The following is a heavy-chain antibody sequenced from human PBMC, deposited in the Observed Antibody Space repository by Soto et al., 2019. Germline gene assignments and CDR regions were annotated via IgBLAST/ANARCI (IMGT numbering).Heavy chain of an antibody. V-gene: IGHV3-23*01. CDR1: GFTFSAYA. CDR2: ISGSGAST. J-gene: IGHJ4*02. CDR3: ARMDIVGQYN. D-gene: IGHD2-2*03. Sequence: PGGSLRLSCAASGFTFSAYAMSWVRQAPEKGLEWVSGISGSGASTYYADSVKGRFTMSRENSKNTVYLQMNSLRGEDTAVYYCARMDIVGQYNWGQGTLVTVSS.